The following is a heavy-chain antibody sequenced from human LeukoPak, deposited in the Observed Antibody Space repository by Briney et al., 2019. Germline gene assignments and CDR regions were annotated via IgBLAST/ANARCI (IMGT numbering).Heavy chain of an antibody. D-gene: IGHD3-3*01. CDR1: GYTFTGYY. Sequence: ASVKVSCKASGYTFTGYYMHWVRQAPGQGLEWTGWINPNSGGTNYAQKFQGRVTMTRDTSISTAYMELSRLRSDDTAVYYCAKDFWSGYSPDYWGQGTLVTVSS. CDR2: INPNSGGT. J-gene: IGHJ4*02. CDR3: AKDFWSGYSPDY. V-gene: IGHV1-2*02.